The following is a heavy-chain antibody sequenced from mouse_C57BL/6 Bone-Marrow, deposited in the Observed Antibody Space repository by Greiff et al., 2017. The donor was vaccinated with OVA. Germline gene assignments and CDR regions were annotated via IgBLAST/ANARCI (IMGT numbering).Heavy chain of an antibody. J-gene: IGHJ3*01. Sequence: VQLVESGAELAKPGASVKLSCKASGYTFTSYWMHWVKQRPGQGLEWIGYINPSSGYTKYNQKFKDKATLTADKSSSTAYMQLSSLTYEDSAVYYCAASYYSNFAWFAYWGQGTLVTVSA. CDR3: AASYYSNFAWFAY. CDR1: GYTFTSYW. V-gene: IGHV1-7*01. D-gene: IGHD2-5*01. CDR2: INPSSGYT.